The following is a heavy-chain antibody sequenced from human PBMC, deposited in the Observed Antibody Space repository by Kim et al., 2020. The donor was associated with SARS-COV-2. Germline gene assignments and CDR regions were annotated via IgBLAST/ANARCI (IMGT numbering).Heavy chain of an antibody. CDR3: ARGAYGDYEGCDY. J-gene: IGHJ4*02. Sequence: YAQKCQGRVTTTRDTSTGTVYMGLSSLRSEDTAVYYCARGAYGDYEGCDYWGQGTLVTVSS. V-gene: IGHV1-46*01. D-gene: IGHD4-17*01.